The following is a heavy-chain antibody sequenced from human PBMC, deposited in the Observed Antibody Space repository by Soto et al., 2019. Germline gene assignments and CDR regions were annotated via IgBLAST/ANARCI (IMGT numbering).Heavy chain of an antibody. D-gene: IGHD5-18*01. Sequence: LILSCSSSGFTFSSYSMIFVLQSPGKGLECVSAISGSGGSTYYADSVKGRFTISRDNSKNTLYLQMNSLRAEDTAVYYCAKLNGYRYGAFDYWGQGTLVTVYS. CDR2: ISGSGGST. J-gene: IGHJ4*02. CDR3: AKLNGYRYGAFDY. CDR1: GFTFSSYS. V-gene: IGHV3-23*01.